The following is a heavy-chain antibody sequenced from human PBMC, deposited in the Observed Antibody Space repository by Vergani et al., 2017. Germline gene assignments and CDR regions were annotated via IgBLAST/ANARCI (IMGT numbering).Heavy chain of an antibody. J-gene: IGHJ4*02. CDR2: TWYDGNNK. V-gene: IGHV3-33*06. Sequence: QVQLVESGGGVVQPGRSLRLSCAASGFTFNQYGMHWVRQAPGKGLEWVAVTWYDGNNKQYADSVKGRFTISRDNSKSTMYLQMNSLRDEDTGVYYCAKYDFWSGFFDYWGQGTLVTVSS. D-gene: IGHD3-3*01. CDR1: GFTFNQYG. CDR3: AKYDFWSGFFDY.